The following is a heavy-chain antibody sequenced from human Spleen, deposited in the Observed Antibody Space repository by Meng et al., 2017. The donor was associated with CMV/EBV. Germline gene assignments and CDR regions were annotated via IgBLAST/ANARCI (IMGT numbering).Heavy chain of an antibody. V-gene: IGHV3-23*01. CDR3: AKDLGYCSSTSWCYRWLDP. J-gene: IGHJ5*02. CDR2: ISGSGGST. Sequence: FSSYAMSWVRQAPGKGLEWVSAISGSGGSTYYADSVKGRFTISRDNSKNTLYLQMNSLRAEDTAVYYCAKDLGYCSSTSWCYRWLDPWGQGTLVTVSS. CDR1: FSSYA. D-gene: IGHD2-2*01.